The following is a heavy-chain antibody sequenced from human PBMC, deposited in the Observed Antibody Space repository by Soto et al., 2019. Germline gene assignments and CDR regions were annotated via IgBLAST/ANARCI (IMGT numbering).Heavy chain of an antibody. J-gene: IGHJ4*02. Sequence: EVQLVESGGGLVQPGGSLRLSCAASGFTFSSYAMHWVRQAPGKGLEYVSTISTNGGSTYNVNSVKGRFTISRDNSKNTLYLQMGSLRAEDMAVYYCAREGGRYCFDYWGQGTLVTVSS. CDR2: ISTNGGST. CDR1: GFTFSSYA. CDR3: AREGGRYCFDY. D-gene: IGHD1-26*01. V-gene: IGHV3-64*01.